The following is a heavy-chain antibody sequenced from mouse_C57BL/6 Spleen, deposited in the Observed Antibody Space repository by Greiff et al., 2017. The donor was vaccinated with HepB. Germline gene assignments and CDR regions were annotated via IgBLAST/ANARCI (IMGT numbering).Heavy chain of an antibody. Sequence: QVHVKQSGAELVRPGTSVKMSCKASGYTFTNYWIGWAKQRPGHGLEWIGDIYPGGGYTNYNEKFKGKATLTADKSSSTAYMQFSSLTSEDSAIYYCARYYKGYAMDYWGQGTSVTVSS. CDR1: GYTFTNYW. J-gene: IGHJ4*01. V-gene: IGHV1-63*01. CDR3: ARYYKGYAMDY. D-gene: IGHD2-12*01. CDR2: IYPGGGYT.